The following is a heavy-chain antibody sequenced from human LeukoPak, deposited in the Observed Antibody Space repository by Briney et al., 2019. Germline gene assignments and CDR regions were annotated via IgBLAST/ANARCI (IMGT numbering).Heavy chain of an antibody. D-gene: IGHD3-22*01. CDR3: AKDRVYNYDISGYYSDY. CDR1: GFTFSSYA. J-gene: IGHJ4*02. Sequence: PGGSLRLSCAASGFTFSSYALSWVRQAPGKGLEWVSGISGSGGSTYYADSVKGRFTISRDNSKNTLYLQMNSLRAEDPAVYYCAKDRVYNYDISGYYSDYWGQGSLVTVSS. V-gene: IGHV3-23*01. CDR2: ISGSGGST.